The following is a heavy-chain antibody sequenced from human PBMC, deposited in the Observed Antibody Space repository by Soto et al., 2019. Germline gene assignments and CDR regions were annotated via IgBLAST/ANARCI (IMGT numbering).Heavy chain of an antibody. D-gene: IGHD3-3*01. CDR2: ISGSGGST. J-gene: IGHJ3*02. V-gene: IGHV3-23*01. Sequence: GGSLRLSCAASGFTFSSYAMSWVRQAPGKGLEWVSAISGSGGSTYYADSVKGRLTISRDNSKNTLYLQMNSLRAEDTAVYYCAKLSIFGVVIVVLTSSFDIWGQGTMVTVSS. CDR3: AKLSIFGVVIVVLTSSFDI. CDR1: GFTFSSYA.